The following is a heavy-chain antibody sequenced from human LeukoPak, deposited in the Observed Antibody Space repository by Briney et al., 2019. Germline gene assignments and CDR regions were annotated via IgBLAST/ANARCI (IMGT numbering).Heavy chain of an antibody. CDR3: AKAGYSSSWYRSFSWFDP. CDR1: GDSVSSNSAA. D-gene: IGHD6-13*01. J-gene: IGHJ5*02. V-gene: IGHV6-1*01. Sequence: SQTLSLTCAISGDSVSSNSAAWNWIRQSPSRGLEWLGRTYYRSKWYNDYAVSVKSRITINPDTSKNQFSLQLNSVTPEDTAVYYCAKAGYSSSWYRSFSWFDPWGQGTLVTVSS. CDR2: TYYRSKWYN.